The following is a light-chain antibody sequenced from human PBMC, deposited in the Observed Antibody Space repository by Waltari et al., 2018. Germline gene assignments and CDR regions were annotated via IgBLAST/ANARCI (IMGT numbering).Light chain of an antibody. V-gene: IGKV1-8*01. CDR3: QQYYTYPRT. J-gene: IGKJ1*01. Sequence: ALRMTQSPSSFSASTGDRVPITCRASQGISSYLAWYKQKPGRGPQLLMSAASTLPSVVPARFTGRGSGTDFTRTINCLQSDDFATYYCQQYYTYPRTFGQGTKVEIK. CDR1: QGISSY. CDR2: AAS.